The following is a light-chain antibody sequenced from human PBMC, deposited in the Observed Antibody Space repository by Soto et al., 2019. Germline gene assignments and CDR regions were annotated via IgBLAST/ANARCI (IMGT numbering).Light chain of an antibody. CDR2: GAS. CDR3: QQYGSSPRIT. Sequence: EIVMTQSPATLSVSPGERVTLSCRASQSVYNKVAWYQQKPGQAPRLPIYGASSRATGIPDRLSGSGSGTDFTLTISRLEPEDFAVYYCQQYGSSPRITFGPGTKVDIK. V-gene: IGKV3-20*01. CDR1: QSVYNK. J-gene: IGKJ3*01.